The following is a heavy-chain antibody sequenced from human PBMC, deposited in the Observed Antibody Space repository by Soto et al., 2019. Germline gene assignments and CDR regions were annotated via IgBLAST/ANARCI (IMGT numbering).Heavy chain of an antibody. D-gene: IGHD5-12*01. J-gene: IGHJ4*02. CDR3: ARDRWLLTSQMDY. V-gene: IGHV3-30-3*01. CDR2: ISYDGSNK. Sequence: QVQLVESGGGVVQPWRSLRLSCAASGFTFSSYAMHWVRQAPGKGLEWVAVISYDGSNKYYADSVKGRFTISRDNSKNTLYLQMNSLRAEDTAVYYCARDRWLLTSQMDYWGQGTLVTVSS. CDR1: GFTFSSYA.